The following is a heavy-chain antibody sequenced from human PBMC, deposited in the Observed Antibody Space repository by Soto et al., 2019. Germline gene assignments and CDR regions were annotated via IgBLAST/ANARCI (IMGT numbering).Heavy chain of an antibody. Sequence: ASVKVSCKASGYTFTDYYIHWVRQAPGQGLEWMGWINPNSGGTNSAQKFQGRVTMTRDTSIRTAYMELSRLTSDDTAVYYCAREGYYDSGGYSGYFLDYWGQGTLVTVSS. CDR1: GYTFTDYY. V-gene: IGHV1-2*02. D-gene: IGHD3-22*01. CDR3: AREGYYDSGGYSGYFLDY. CDR2: INPNSGGT. J-gene: IGHJ4*02.